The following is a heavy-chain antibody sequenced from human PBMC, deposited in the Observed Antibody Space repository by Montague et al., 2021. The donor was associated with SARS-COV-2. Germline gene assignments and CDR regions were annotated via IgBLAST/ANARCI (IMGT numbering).Heavy chain of an antibody. CDR1: GFTFSRYW. J-gene: IGHJ6*02. D-gene: IGHD2-21*02. Sequence: SLRLSCAASGFTFSRYWMHWVRQVPGKGLLWVSRINIDGSRTTYADSVKGRFTISRDNAKNTLFLQMNGLRVDDTAVYYCTRSGDGVYYGMDVWGQGTTVTVSS. CDR3: TRSGDGVYYGMDV. CDR2: INIDGSRT. V-gene: IGHV3-74*03.